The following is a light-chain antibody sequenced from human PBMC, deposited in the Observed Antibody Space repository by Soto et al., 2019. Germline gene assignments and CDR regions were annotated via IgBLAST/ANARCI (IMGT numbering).Light chain of an antibody. CDR3: SSYTSSSLYV. CDR1: SSDVGGYNY. CDR2: EVS. Sequence: QSVLTQPASVSGSPGQSITISCTGTSSDVGGYNYVSWYQQHPGKAPKLMIYEVSNRPSGVSNRFSGSKSCNTASLTISGLQAEDEADYYCSSYTSSSLYVFGTGTKLTVL. J-gene: IGLJ1*01. V-gene: IGLV2-14*01.